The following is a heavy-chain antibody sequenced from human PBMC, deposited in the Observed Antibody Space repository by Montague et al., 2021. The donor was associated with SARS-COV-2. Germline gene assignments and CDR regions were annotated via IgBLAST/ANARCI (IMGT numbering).Heavy chain of an antibody. J-gene: IGHJ5*02. CDR1: GFSFSSHA. D-gene: IGHD4-23*01. V-gene: IGHV3-30-3*01. CDR2: ISFDGNDR. CDR3: ARVAQLLLGNPQNLFDP. Sequence: SLRLSFAASGFSFSSHAMHWVRQPPGKGLEWLAVISFDGNDRYYAGSLRGRFTISRDNSKDTLYLQLTDLRSDDTGVYYCARVAQLLLGNPQNLFDPWGQGTLVTVST.